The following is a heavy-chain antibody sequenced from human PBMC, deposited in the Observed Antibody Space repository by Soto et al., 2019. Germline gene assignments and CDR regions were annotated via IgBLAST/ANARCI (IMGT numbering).Heavy chain of an antibody. J-gene: IGHJ6*02. CDR3: GTVYRSVTASRLEGMDV. D-gene: IGHD1-1*01. CDR1: GGSLTSYY. Sequence: NPSETLSLTCTVAGGSLTSYYWSWIRQPAGKGLEWIGYIHYSVSTNYNPTLKTRATISVDTPKNQFSLRLNSVTAADTAGYYCGTVYRSVTASRLEGMDVWGQGTTVTVSS. V-gene: IGHV4-59*01. CDR2: IHYSVST.